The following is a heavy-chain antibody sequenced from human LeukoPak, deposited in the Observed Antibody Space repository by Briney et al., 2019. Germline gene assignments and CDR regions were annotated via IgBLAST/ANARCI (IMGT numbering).Heavy chain of an antibody. CDR3: ATPGTNSSSGDAFDI. V-gene: IGHV1-24*01. D-gene: IGHD6-6*01. J-gene: IGHJ3*02. CDR2: FDPEDGET. Sequence: GASVKVSCKVSGCTLTELSMHWVRQAPGKGLEWMGGFDPEDGETIYAQKFQGRVTMTEDTSTDTAYMELSSLRSEDTAVYYCATPGTNSSSGDAFDIWGQGTMVTVSS. CDR1: GCTLTELS.